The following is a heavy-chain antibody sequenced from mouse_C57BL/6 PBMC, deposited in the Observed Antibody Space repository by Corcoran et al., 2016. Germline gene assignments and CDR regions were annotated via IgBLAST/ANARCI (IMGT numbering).Heavy chain of an antibody. V-gene: IGHV1-81*01. J-gene: IGHJ4*01. Sequence: QVQLQQSGAELARPGASVKLSCKASGYTFTSYGISWVKQRTGQGLEWIGEIYPRSGNTYYNEKFKGKATLTADKSSSTAYMELRSLTSEDSAVYFWARSGTGYAMDYWGQGTSVTVSS. CDR2: IYPRSGNT. D-gene: IGHD4-1*01. CDR3: ARSGTGYAMDY. CDR1: GYTFTSYG.